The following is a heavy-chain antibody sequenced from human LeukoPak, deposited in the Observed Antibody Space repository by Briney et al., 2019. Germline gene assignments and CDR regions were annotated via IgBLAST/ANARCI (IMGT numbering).Heavy chain of an antibody. V-gene: IGHV1-2*02. D-gene: IGHD2-2*01. CDR2: INPNSGCT. CDR3: ARDRSYQLLYYYYMDV. CDR1: GYTFTGYY. Sequence: ASVKISCRASGYTFTGYYMHWVLQAPGQGLEWMGWINPNSGCTNYAQKFQGRVTMPRETSISTAYMELSRLRSDDTAVYYCARDRSYQLLYYYYMDVWGKGTTVTVSS. J-gene: IGHJ6*03.